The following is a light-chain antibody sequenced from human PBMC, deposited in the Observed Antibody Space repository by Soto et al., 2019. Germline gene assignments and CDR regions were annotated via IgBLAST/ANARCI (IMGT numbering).Light chain of an antibody. V-gene: IGKV3-15*01. J-gene: IGKJ1*01. CDR2: GAS. CDR3: QQYNNWPSWT. CDR1: QSVSSN. Sequence: EIVMTQSPATLSVSPGERATLSCRASQSVSSNLAWYQQKPGQAPRLLIYGASTRATGIPARFSGSGSGTEFTLTSSSLQSEDFAVDYYQQYNNWPSWTFGQGTKVEIK.